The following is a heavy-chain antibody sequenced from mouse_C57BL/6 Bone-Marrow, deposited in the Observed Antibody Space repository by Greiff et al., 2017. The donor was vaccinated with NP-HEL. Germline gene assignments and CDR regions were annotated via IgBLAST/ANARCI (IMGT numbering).Heavy chain of an antibody. CDR2: INPNNGGT. CDR3: ATPSHYYAMDY. J-gene: IGHJ4*01. Sequence: VQLQQSGPELVKPGASVKISCKASGYTFTDYYINWVKQSHGKSLEWIGDINPNNGGTSYNQKFKGKATLTVDKSSSTAYMELRSLTSEDSAVYYCATPSHYYAMDYWGQGTSVTVSS. V-gene: IGHV1-26*01. CDR1: GYTFTDYY.